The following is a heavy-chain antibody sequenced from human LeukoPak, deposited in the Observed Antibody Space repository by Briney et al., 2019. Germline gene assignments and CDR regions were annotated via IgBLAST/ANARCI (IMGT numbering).Heavy chain of an antibody. J-gene: IGHJ5*02. Sequence: ASVKVSCKASGGTFSSYAISWVRQAPGQGLEWMGWINPNSGGTNYAQKFQGRVTMTRDTSISTAYMELSRLRSDDTAVYYCATDKREYSYGSNWFDPWGQGTLVTVSS. CDR1: GGTFSSYA. CDR3: ATDKREYSYGSNWFDP. D-gene: IGHD5-18*01. V-gene: IGHV1-2*02. CDR2: INPNSGGT.